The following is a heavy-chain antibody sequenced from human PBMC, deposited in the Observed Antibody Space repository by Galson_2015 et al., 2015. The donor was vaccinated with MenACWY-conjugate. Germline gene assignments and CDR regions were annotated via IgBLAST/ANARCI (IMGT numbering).Heavy chain of an antibody. J-gene: IGHJ4*02. CDR3: AWGRNPTVKSMYLDY. CDR1: GINFSHCG. Sequence: SLRLSCAASGINFSHCGMNWVRQAPGKGLEWISYISPGSGIIYYADSAKGRFTISRDDAKNSLFLQISSLRDEDTAVYYCAWGRNPTVKSMYLDYWGQGTLVTVSS. V-gene: IGHV3-48*02. CDR2: ISPGSGII. D-gene: IGHD1-14*01.